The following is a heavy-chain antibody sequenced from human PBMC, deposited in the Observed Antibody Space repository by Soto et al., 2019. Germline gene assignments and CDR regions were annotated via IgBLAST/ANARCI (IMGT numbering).Heavy chain of an antibody. CDR1: GGTFSSYA. D-gene: IGHD1-26*01. V-gene: IGHV1-69*13. J-gene: IGHJ3*02. CDR2: IIPIFGTA. Sequence: VASVKVSFKASGGTFSSYAISGVRQAPGQGLEWMGGIIPIFGTANYAQKFQGRVTITADESTSTAYMELSSLRSEDTAVYYCARGDSGSYYDAFDIWGQGTMVTVSS. CDR3: ARGDSGSYYDAFDI.